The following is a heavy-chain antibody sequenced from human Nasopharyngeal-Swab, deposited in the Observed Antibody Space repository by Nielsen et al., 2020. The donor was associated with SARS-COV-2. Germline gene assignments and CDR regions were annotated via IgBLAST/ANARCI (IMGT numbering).Heavy chain of an antibody. CDR2: IYYSGST. Sequence: WIRQPPGKRLEWIGSIYYSGSTYYNPSLKSRVTISVDTSKNQFSLKLSSVTAADTAVYYCARWKGIAAAWDYWGQGTLVTVSS. D-gene: IGHD6-13*01. J-gene: IGHJ4*02. V-gene: IGHV4-39*01. CDR3: ARWKGIAAAWDY.